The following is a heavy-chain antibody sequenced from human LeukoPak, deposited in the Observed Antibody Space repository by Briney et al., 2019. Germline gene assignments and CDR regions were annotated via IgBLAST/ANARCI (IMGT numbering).Heavy chain of an antibody. D-gene: IGHD3-9*01. CDR3: ARGAILTGTSL. V-gene: IGHV4-59*01. CDR2: IYYGGSP. CDR1: GGYISSYY. Sequence: SETLSLTCTVSGGYISSYYWSWIRQPPGKGLEWIGYIYYGGSPNYNPSLKSRVTISLDTSKSQFSLNLTSVTAADTAMYYCARGAILTGTSLWGKGTTVTISS. J-gene: IGHJ6*04.